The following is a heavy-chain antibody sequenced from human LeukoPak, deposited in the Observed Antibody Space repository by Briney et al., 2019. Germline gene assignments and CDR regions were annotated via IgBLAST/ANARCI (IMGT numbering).Heavy chain of an antibody. D-gene: IGHD1-26*01. Sequence: SETLSLTCTVSGGSISSYYWTWIRQPAGKGLEWIGRIYTSGSTNYNPSLKSRVTMSLDTSKNQFSLKLSSVTAADTAVYYCATDNAQWELPYWGQGTLVTVSS. CDR3: ATDNAQWELPY. J-gene: IGHJ4*02. V-gene: IGHV4-4*07. CDR2: IYTSGST. CDR1: GGSISSYY.